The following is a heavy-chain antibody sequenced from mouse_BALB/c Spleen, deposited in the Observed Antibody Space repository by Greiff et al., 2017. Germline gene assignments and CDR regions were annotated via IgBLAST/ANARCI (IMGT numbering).Heavy chain of an antibody. J-gene: IGHJ4*01. Sequence: EVQLVESGGDLVKPGGSLKLSCAASGFTFSSYGMSWVRQTPDKRLEWVATISSGGSYTYYPDSVKGRFTISRDNAKNTLYLQMSSLKSEDTAMYYCARHSSYYAMGYWVQGTSVTVSS. V-gene: IGHV5-6*01. CDR1: GFTFSSYG. CDR3: ARHSSYYAMGY. CDR2: ISSGGSYT.